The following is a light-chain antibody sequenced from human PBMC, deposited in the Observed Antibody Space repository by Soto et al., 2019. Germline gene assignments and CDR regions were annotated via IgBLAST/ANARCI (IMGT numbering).Light chain of an antibody. Sequence: ENVLTQSPGTLSLSPGSRATLSCRASESIHSAYLAWYQQKPGQAPRLLIYSTSSRATGIPDRFSGSGSGTDFTLTISRLEPEDVAVYYCQQYVSLLWTFGQGTKVEIK. CDR2: STS. CDR3: QQYVSLLWT. CDR1: ESIHSAY. J-gene: IGKJ1*01. V-gene: IGKV3-20*01.